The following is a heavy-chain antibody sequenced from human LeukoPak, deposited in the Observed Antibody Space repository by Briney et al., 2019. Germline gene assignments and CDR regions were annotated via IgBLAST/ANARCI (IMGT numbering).Heavy chain of an antibody. CDR1: GGSFSGYY. CDR2: INHSGST. D-gene: IGHD3-22*01. V-gene: IGHV4-34*01. Sequence: SETLSLTCAVYGGSFSGYYWSWIRQPPGKGLEWIGEINHSGSTNYNPSLKSRVTISVDTSKNQFSLKLSSVTAADTAVYYCARRYDSSGYYRFDYWGQGTLVTVSS. CDR3: ARRYDSSGYYRFDY. J-gene: IGHJ4*02.